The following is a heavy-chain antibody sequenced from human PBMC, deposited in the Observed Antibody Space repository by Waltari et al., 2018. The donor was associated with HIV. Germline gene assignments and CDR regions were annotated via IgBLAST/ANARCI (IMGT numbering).Heavy chain of an antibody. D-gene: IGHD3-10*01. CDR2: IYYSGST. CDR1: GGSISSYH. V-gene: IGHV4-59*01. CDR3: ARGGRGWFDP. J-gene: IGHJ5*02. Sequence: QVQLQESGPGLVKPSETLSLPCTVSGGSISSYHWSWIRQPPGKGLEWIGYIYYSGSTKYNPSLKSRVTISVDTSKNQFSLKLSSLTAADTAVYYCARGGRGWFDPWGQGTLVTVSS.